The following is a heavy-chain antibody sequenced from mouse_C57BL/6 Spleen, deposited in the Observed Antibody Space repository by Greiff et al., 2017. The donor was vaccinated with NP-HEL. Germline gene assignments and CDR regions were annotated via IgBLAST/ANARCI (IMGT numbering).Heavy chain of an antibody. V-gene: IGHV1-69*01. J-gene: IGHJ3*01. CDR1: GYTFTSYW. Sequence: QVQLQQPGAELVMPGASVKLSCKASGYTFTSYWMHWVKQRPGQGLEWIGEIDPSDSYTNYNQKFKGKSTLTVDKSSSTAYMQLSSLTSKDSADYYCARDLSGVVRFAYWGQGTLVTVSA. D-gene: IGHD1-1*01. CDR2: IDPSDSYT. CDR3: ARDLSGVVRFAY.